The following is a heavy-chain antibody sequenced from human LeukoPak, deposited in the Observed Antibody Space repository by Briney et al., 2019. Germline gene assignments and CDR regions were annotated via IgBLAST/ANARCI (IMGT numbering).Heavy chain of an antibody. CDR2: IKQDGSEK. CDR3: ARDPGGGRNPYSSKGFDY. V-gene: IGHV3-7*01. J-gene: IGHJ4*02. Sequence: GGSQRLSCAASGFTFSSYWMSWVRQAPGKGLEWVANIKQDGSEKYYVDSVKGRFTISRDNAKNSLYLQMNSLRAEDTAVYYCARDPGGGRNPYSSKGFDYWGQGTLVTVSS. D-gene: IGHD6-13*01. CDR1: GFTFSSYW.